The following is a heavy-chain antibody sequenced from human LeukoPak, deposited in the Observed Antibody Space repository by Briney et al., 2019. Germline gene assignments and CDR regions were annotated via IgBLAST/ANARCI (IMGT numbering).Heavy chain of an antibody. Sequence: GGSLRLSCAASGLIYSSSGMHWVRQAPGKGLEWVAFIQSDGSTKSYADSVKGRFTISRDNSKNMLYLQMNSLRTEDTAVYYCARDKGVTSMDYWGQGTLVTVSS. CDR2: IQSDGSTK. V-gene: IGHV3-30*02. D-gene: IGHD3-10*01. CDR3: ARDKGVTSMDY. J-gene: IGHJ4*02. CDR1: GLIYSSSG.